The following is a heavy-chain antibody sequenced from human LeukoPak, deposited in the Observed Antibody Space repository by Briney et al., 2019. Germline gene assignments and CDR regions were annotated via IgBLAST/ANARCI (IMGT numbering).Heavy chain of an antibody. V-gene: IGHV3-7*01. CDR2: INQDGSEE. J-gene: IGHJ4*02. D-gene: IGHD3-22*01. Sequence: GGSLRLSCAASGFTFSNAWMSWVRQAPGKGLEWVAHINQDGSEEYYVDSVKGRFTISRDNAKNSLYLQMNSLRAEDTAVYYCASDSSIHYGYWGQGTLVTVSS. CDR3: ASDSSIHYGY. CDR1: GFTFSNAW.